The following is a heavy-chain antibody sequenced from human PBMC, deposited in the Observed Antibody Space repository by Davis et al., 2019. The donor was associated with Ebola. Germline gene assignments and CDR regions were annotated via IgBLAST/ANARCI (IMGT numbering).Heavy chain of an antibody. V-gene: IGHV3-7*03. CDR1: GFTFSSYW. J-gene: IGHJ4*02. CDR3: ARNRYFDY. Sequence: GESLKISCEASGFTFSSYWMSWVRQAPGKGLEWVANIKQDGSEKYYVDSVKGRFTISRDNAKNSLHLQMNSLRAEDTAVYYCARNRYFDYWGQGTLVTVSS. CDR2: IKQDGSEK.